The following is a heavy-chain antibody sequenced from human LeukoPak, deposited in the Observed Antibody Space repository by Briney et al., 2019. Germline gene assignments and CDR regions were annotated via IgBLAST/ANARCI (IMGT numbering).Heavy chain of an antibody. J-gene: IGHJ4*02. CDR2: IWLEGSNK. CDR3: AREGVARGNDS. V-gene: IGHV3-33*01. D-gene: IGHD5-12*01. Sequence: GGSLRLSWAASGFTLGSYCMQWVSQAPGNGLGCLAVIWLEGSNKYYADSMTGRLTLSRDNSKNTLYLQMNSTRAEDTAVYYCAREGVARGNDSWGQGALVTVSS. CDR1: GFTLGSYC.